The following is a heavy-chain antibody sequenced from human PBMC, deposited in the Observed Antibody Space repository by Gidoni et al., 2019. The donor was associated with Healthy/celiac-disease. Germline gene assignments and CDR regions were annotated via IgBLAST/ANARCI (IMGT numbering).Heavy chain of an antibody. J-gene: IGHJ6*02. Sequence: QVQLQESGPGLVKPSQTLSLTCTVSGGSISSGSYYWSWIRQPAGKGLEWIGRIYTSGSTNYNPSLKSRVTISVDTSKNQFSLKLSSVTAADTAVYYCARGDPYGMDVWGQGTTVTVSS. V-gene: IGHV4-61*02. CDR3: ARGDPYGMDV. CDR1: GGSISSGSYY. CDR2: IYTSGST.